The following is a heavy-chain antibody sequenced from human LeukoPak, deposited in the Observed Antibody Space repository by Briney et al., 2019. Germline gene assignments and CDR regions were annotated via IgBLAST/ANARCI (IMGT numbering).Heavy chain of an antibody. J-gene: IGHJ4*02. CDR1: GYTFTGYY. CDR3: ARAYCSGGSCYSPPDS. V-gene: IGHV1-2*02. CDR2: INPNSGGT. Sequence: ASVKVSCKASGYTFTGYYMHWVRQPPGQGLEWMGWINPNSGGTNYAQKFQDRVTMTRDTSISTAYMELTRLRSDDTAIYYCARAYCSGGSCYSPPDSWGQGSLVTVSS. D-gene: IGHD2-15*01.